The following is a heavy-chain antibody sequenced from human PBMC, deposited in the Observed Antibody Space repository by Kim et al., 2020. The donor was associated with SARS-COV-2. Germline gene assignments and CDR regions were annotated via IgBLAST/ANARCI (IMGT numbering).Heavy chain of an antibody. CDR1: GGTFSSYA. CDR3: ASSYDSSGYNWFDP. CDR2: IIPIFGTA. J-gene: IGHJ5*02. Sequence: SVKVSWKASGGTFSSYAISWVRQAPGQGLEWMGGIIPIFGTANYAQKFQGRVTITADESTSTAYMELSSLRSEDTAVYYCASSYDSSGYNWFDPWGQGTLVTVSS. D-gene: IGHD3-22*01. V-gene: IGHV1-69*13.